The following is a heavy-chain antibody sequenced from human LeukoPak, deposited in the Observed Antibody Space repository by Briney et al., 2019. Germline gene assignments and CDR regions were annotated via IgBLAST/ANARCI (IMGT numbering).Heavy chain of an antibody. CDR1: GGTFGSYA. Sequence: SVKVSCKASGGTFGSYAISWVRQAPGQGLEWMGGIIPIFGTANYAQKFQGRVTITADKSTSTAYMELSSLRSEDTAVYYCASVYCSGGSCDYYYGMDVWGKGTTVTVSS. V-gene: IGHV1-69*06. D-gene: IGHD2-15*01. CDR2: IIPIFGTA. J-gene: IGHJ6*04. CDR3: ASVYCSGGSCDYYYGMDV.